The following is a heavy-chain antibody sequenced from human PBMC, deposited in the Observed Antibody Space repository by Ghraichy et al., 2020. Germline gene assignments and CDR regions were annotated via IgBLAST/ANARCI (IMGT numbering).Heavy chain of an antibody. V-gene: IGHV3-74*01. CDR3: ARDSGTVTNEKFDY. Sequence: GGSLRLSCAASGFTFSSHWMHWVRQAPGKGLVWVSRINSDGSRTYYADSVKGRFTISRDNAKNTLYLQMNSLRAEDTAVYYCARDSGTVTNEKFDYWGQGTLVTVSA. D-gene: IGHD4-17*01. CDR2: INSDGSRT. J-gene: IGHJ4*02. CDR1: GFTFSSHW.